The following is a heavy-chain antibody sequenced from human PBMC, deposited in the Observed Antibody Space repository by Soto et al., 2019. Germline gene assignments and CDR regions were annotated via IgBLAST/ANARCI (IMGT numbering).Heavy chain of an antibody. CDR3: ARWSYYYGSGSYPPFDP. D-gene: IGHD3-10*01. Sequence: PGGSLRLSCAASGFTFSDPYMDWVRQAPGKGLEWVGRVRNKANSYTTEYAASVKGRFTISRDDSKNSLYLQMNSLKTEDTAVYYCARWSYYYGSGSYPPFDPRGQGTLVTVSS. CDR1: GFTFSDPY. CDR2: VRNKANSYTT. J-gene: IGHJ5*02. V-gene: IGHV3-72*01.